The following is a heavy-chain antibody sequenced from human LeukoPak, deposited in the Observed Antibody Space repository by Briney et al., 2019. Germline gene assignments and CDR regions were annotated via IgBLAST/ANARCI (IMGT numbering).Heavy chain of an antibody. V-gene: IGHV4-38-2*02. D-gene: IGHD3-3*02. CDR3: ARVGFLGWLLGYFDY. Sequence: SETLSLTCTVSGYSISSGYYWGWIRQPPGKGLEWIGSIYHSGSTYYNPSLKSRVTISVDTSKNQFSLKLSSVTAADTAVYYCARVGFLGWLLGYFDYWGQGTLVTVSS. CDR2: IYHSGST. CDR1: GYSISSGYY. J-gene: IGHJ4*02.